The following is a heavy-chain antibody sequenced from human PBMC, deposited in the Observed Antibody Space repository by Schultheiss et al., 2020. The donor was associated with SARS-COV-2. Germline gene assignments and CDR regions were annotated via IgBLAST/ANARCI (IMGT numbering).Heavy chain of an antibody. CDR1: GGSISSYY. CDR2: IYHSGST. CDR3: ATTSRDY. D-gene: IGHD6-6*01. V-gene: IGHV4-59*12. Sequence: GSLRLSCTVSGGSISSYYWSWIRQPPGKGLEWIGSIYHSGSTNYNPSLKSRVTISVDTSKNQFSLKLSSVTAADTAVYYCATTSRDYWGQGTLVTVSS. J-gene: IGHJ4*02.